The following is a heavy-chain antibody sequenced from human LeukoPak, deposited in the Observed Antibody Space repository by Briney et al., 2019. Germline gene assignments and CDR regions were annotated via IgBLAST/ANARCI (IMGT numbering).Heavy chain of an antibody. CDR3: ASEDVDTGDF. D-gene: IGHD5-18*01. J-gene: IGHJ4*02. V-gene: IGHV3-30*01. CDR2: ISHDGTNK. Sequence: PGRSLRLSCAASGFTFTNAGIHWIRLAAGKGLEWVSFISHDGTNKYYSDSVDGRFIVSRLNSQNTVYLQMNDLRPEDTATYYCASEDVDTGDFWGQGCLVTVSS. CDR1: GFTFTNAG.